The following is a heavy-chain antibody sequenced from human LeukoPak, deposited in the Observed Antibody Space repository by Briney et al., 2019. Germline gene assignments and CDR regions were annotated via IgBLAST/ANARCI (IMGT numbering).Heavy chain of an antibody. Sequence: SVKVSCKASGGTFSSYAISWVRQAPGQGLEWMGGIIPIFGTANYAQKFQGRVTITADKSTSTAYMELSSLRSEDTAVYYCARDSGMYYYDSSGYPPFDYWGQGTLVTVSS. V-gene: IGHV1-69*06. CDR2: IIPIFGTA. CDR1: GGTFSSYA. CDR3: ARDSGMYYYDSSGYPPFDY. J-gene: IGHJ4*02. D-gene: IGHD3-22*01.